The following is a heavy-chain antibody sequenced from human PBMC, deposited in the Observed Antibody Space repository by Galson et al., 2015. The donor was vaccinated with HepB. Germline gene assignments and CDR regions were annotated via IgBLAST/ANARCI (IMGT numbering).Heavy chain of an antibody. Sequence: SLRLSCAASGFTFSSYAMSRVRQAPGKGLEWVSAISGSGGSTYYADSVKGRFTISRDNSKNTLYLQRNSLRAEDTAVYYCAKDTETNDPGGYWGQGTLVTASS. V-gene: IGHV3-23*01. CDR2: ISGSGGST. D-gene: IGHD1-1*01. CDR3: AKDTETNDPGGY. J-gene: IGHJ4*02. CDR1: GFTFSSYA.